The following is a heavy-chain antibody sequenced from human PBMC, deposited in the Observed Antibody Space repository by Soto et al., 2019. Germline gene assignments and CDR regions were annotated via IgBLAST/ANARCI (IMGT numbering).Heavy chain of an antibody. Sequence: GESLKISCQGSGYRFTIYWISWVRQMPGKGLEWMGRIDPSDSYTNYSPSFQGHVTISADKSISTAYLQWSSLKASDTAMYYCARTSMQSRGYSYGHGGMDVWGQGTTVTVSS. CDR1: GYRFTIYW. J-gene: IGHJ6*02. CDR2: IDPSDSYT. V-gene: IGHV5-10-1*01. D-gene: IGHD5-18*01. CDR3: ARTSMQSRGYSYGHGGMDV.